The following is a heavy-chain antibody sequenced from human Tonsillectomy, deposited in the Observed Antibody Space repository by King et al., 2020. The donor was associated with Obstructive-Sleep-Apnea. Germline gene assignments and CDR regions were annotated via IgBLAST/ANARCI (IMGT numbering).Heavy chain of an antibody. CDR3: ARHYGDYGAY. V-gene: IGHV4-59*01. CDR2: IYYSGST. J-gene: IGHJ4*02. D-gene: IGHD4-17*01. CDR1: GGSISSYY. Sequence: VQLQESGPGLVKPSETLSLTCTVSGGSISSYYWSWIRQPPGKGLEWIGYIYYSGSTNYNPSLKSRVTISVDTSKNQFSLKLSSVTAADTAVYYCARHYGDYGAYWGQGTLVTVSS.